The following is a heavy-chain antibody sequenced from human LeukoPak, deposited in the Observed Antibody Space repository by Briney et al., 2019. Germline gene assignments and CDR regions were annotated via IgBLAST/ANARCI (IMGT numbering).Heavy chain of an antibody. CDR1: GDSISSSNYY. V-gene: IGHV4-39*01. J-gene: IGHJ4*02. Sequence: PSETLSLTCTVSGDSISSSNYYWGWIRQPPGKGLECIGSIYYSGSTYYNPSLKSRVTISVDTSKNQFSLKLSSVTAADTAVYYCARQSYYERVVDYWGQGTLVTVSS. CDR2: IYYSGST. CDR3: ARQSYYERVVDY. D-gene: IGHD1-26*01.